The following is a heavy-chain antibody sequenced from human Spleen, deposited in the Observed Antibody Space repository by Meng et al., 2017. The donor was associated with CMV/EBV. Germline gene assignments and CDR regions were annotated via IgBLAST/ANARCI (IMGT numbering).Heavy chain of an antibody. J-gene: IGHJ6*02. CDR3: ARDSATRKGHGMDV. CDR1: GYSISSGYY. CDR2: IYHSGST. Sequence: SETLSLTCSVSGYSISSGYYWGWIRQPPGKGLEWIGTIYHSGSTSYSPSLQSRVTISVDTSKNQFSLKLSSVTAADTAVYYCARDSATRKGHGMDVWGQGTTVTVSS. V-gene: IGHV4-38-2*02.